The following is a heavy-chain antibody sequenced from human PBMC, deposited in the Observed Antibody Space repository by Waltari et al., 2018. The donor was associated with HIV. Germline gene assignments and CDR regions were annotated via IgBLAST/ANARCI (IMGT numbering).Heavy chain of an antibody. CDR2: INHSGST. J-gene: IGHJ4*02. D-gene: IGHD6-19*01. Sequence: QVQLQQWGAGLLKPSETLSLTCAVHGGSFSGYYWSWIRQPPGKGLEWIGEINHSGSTNYNPSLKSRVTISVDTSKNQFSLKLRSVTAADTAMYYCASLRGLWLVDWGQGTLVTVSS. V-gene: IGHV4-34*02. CDR1: GGSFSGYY. CDR3: ASLRGLWLVD.